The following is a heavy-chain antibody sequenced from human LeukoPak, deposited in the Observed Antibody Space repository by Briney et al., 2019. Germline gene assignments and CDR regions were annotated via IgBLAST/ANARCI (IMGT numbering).Heavy chain of an antibody. CDR1: GFTVSSNY. CDR3: ARDLGGLGNGAFDI. D-gene: IGHD1-26*01. Sequence: GGSLRLSCAASGFTVSSNYMSWVRQAPGKGLEWVSVIYSGGSTYYADSAKGRFTISRDNSKNSVYLQMNSLRAEDTAVYYCARDLGGLGNGAFDIWGQGTMVTVSS. V-gene: IGHV3-66*01. CDR2: IYSGGST. J-gene: IGHJ3*02.